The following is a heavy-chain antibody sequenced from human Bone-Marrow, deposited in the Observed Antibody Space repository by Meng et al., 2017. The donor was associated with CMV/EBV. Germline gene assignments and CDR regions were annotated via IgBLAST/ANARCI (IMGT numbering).Heavy chain of an antibody. J-gene: IGHJ4*02. Sequence: GESLKISCAASGFTFSSYAMSWVRQVPGKGLEWVSSIIWNGGSTSYADSVKGRFTISRDNAKNSLYLQMNSLRVEDTALYYCARDHGSSEYYFDYWGQGTLVTVSS. CDR2: IIWNGGST. D-gene: IGHD1-26*01. V-gene: IGHV3-20*04. CDR1: GFTFSSYA. CDR3: ARDHGSSEYYFDY.